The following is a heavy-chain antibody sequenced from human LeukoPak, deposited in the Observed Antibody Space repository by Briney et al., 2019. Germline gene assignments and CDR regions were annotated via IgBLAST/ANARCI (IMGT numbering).Heavy chain of an antibody. CDR2: IYYSGST. J-gene: IGHJ6*02. Sequence: SETLSLTCTVSGGSISSYYWSWTRQPPGKGLEWIGYIYYSGSTNYNPSLKSRVTISVDTSKNQFSLKLSSVTAADTAVYYCARDLASTVSASGMDVWGQGTTVTVSS. D-gene: IGHD4-11*01. V-gene: IGHV4-59*01. CDR3: ARDLASTVSASGMDV. CDR1: GGSISSYY.